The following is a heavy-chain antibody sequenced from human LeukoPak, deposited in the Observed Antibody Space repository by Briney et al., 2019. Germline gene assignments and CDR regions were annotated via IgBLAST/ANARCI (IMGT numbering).Heavy chain of an antibody. CDR2: INPHSGDT. D-gene: IGHD5-12*01. CDR1: RYTFTSYY. V-gene: IGHV1-2*02. CDR3: AKDTRSRGQSGYDCFGY. J-gene: IGHJ4*02. Sequence: GASVKVSCEASRYTFTSYYMHWVRQAPGQGLEWMGWINPHSGDTNYAQKFQGRVTMTRDTSTSTAYMEVSRLRSDDTAVYYCAKDTRSRGQSGYDCFGYWVQGTLVTVSS.